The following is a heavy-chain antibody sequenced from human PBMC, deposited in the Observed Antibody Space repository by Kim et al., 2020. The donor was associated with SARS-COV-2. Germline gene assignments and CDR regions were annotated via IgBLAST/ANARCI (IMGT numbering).Heavy chain of an antibody. CDR2: IRSKAYGGTT. D-gene: IGHD2-2*01. CDR3: TRDGEDIVVVPADLDAFDI. J-gene: IGHJ3*02. CDR1: GFTFGDYA. V-gene: IGHV3-49*04. Sequence: GGSLRLSCTASGFTFGDYAMSWVRQAPGKGLEWVGFIRSKAYGGTTEYAASVKGRFTISRDDSKSIAYLQMNSLKTEDTAVYYCTRDGEDIVVVPADLDAFDIWGQGTMVTVSS.